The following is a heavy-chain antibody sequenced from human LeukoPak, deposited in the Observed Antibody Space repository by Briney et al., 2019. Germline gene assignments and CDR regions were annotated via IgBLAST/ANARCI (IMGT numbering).Heavy chain of an antibody. CDR1: GYTFTSYG. Sequence: ASVKVSCKASGYTFTSYGISWVRQAPGQGLEWMGWISAYNGNTNYAQKLQGRVTMTTDTSTSTAYMELRSLRSDDTAVYYCARQRWGDAVGYFDLWGRGTLVTVSS. J-gene: IGHJ2*01. V-gene: IGHV1-18*01. CDR3: ARQRWGDAVGYFDL. CDR2: ISAYNGNT. D-gene: IGHD2-21*02.